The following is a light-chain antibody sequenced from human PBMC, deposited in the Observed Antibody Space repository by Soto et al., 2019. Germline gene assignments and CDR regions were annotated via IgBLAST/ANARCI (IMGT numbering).Light chain of an antibody. V-gene: IGKV1-39*01. CDR3: QQGYSTPRT. J-gene: IGKJ1*01. Sequence: DIQMTQSPSSLSASVGDRVTITCRASQSISSYLNWYQQKPGKAPKLLIYGASSLQSGVPSRFSGRGSGTDFTLTISSLQPEDFVTYYCQQGYSTPRTFGQGTKVDIK. CDR1: QSISSY. CDR2: GAS.